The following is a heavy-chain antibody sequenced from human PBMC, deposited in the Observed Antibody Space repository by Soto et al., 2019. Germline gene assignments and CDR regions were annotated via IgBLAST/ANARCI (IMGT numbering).Heavy chain of an antibody. D-gene: IGHD3-9*01. J-gene: IGHJ6*02. Sequence: GSLRLSCAASGFTFSSYAMSWVRQAPGKGLEWVSAISGSGGSTYYADSVKGRFTISRDNSKNTLYLQMNSLRAEDTAVYYCAKDDILTHYYYYGMDVWGQGTTVTVSS. CDR2: ISGSGGST. CDR3: AKDDILTHYYYYGMDV. CDR1: GFTFSSYA. V-gene: IGHV3-23*01.